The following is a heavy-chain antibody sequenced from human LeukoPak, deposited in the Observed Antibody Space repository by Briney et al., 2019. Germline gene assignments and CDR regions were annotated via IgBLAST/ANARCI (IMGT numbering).Heavy chain of an antibody. CDR2: IYYSGST. Sequence: SETLSLTCAVYGGSFSGYYWSWIRQSPGKGLEWIGYIYYSGSTTYNPSLKSRVTISVDTSKSQFSLRLHSVTAADTAIYYCARARASSGGIDYWGQGTLVTVSS. J-gene: IGHJ4*02. CDR1: GGSFSGYY. D-gene: IGHD3-16*01. V-gene: IGHV4-59*01. CDR3: ARARASSGGIDY.